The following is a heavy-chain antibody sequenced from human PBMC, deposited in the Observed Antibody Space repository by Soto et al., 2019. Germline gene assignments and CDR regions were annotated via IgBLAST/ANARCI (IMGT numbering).Heavy chain of an antibody. CDR2: INHSGST. CDR1: GGSFSGYY. CDR3: AKEGYPPFFKY. D-gene: IGHD5-18*01. Sequence: SETLSLTCAVYGGSFSGYYWRWIRQPPGKGLEWIGEINHSGSTNYNPSLKSRVTISVDNSQNTVSLQMNSLRADDTAVYYCAKEGYPPFFKYWGQGTLVTVSS. J-gene: IGHJ4*02. V-gene: IGHV4-34*01.